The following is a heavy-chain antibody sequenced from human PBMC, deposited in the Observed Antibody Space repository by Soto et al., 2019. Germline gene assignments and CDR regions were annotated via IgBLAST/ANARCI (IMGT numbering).Heavy chain of an antibody. V-gene: IGHV4-34*01. D-gene: IGHD6-6*01. J-gene: IGHJ4*02. Sequence: SETLSLTCSVYGGSFSGYYWSWIRQPPGKGLEWIGEINHSGSTNYNPSLKSRVTISVDTSKNQFSLKLSSVTAADTAVYYCARGRSSIAARRAIDYLCQGHRGTVS. CDR3: ARGRSSIAARRAIDY. CDR2: INHSGST. CDR1: GGSFSGYY.